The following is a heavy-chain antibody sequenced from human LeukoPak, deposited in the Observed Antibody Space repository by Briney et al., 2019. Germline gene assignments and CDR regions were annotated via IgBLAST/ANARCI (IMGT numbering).Heavy chain of an antibody. CDR1: GSSISSNSYY. J-gene: IGHJ4*02. Sequence: SETLSLTCTFSGSSISSNSYYWGWIRQPPGKGLEWIAIISYSGNTYYNPSLKSRVTISLDTSNNQFSLKLSSVTAADTAVYYCVRSNRRYGSPDYFDYWGQGTLVTVSS. V-gene: IGHV4-39*01. CDR3: VRSNRRYGSPDYFDY. CDR2: ISYSGNT. D-gene: IGHD3-10*01.